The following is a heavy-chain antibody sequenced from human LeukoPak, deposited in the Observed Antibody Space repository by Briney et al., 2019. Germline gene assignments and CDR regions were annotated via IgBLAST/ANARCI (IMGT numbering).Heavy chain of an antibody. J-gene: IGHJ3*02. V-gene: IGHV3-7*01. CDR2: TNQDGSEK. CDR3: ARVFRDYVEAFDI. Sequence: GGSLRLSCAASGFTFSSYWMSWVRQAPGKGLEWVANTNQDGSEKHYADSVKGRISISRDNAKSSLYLQMNSLRAEDTAVYYCARVFRDYVEAFDIWGQGTMVTVSS. D-gene: IGHD4-17*01. CDR1: GFTFSSYW.